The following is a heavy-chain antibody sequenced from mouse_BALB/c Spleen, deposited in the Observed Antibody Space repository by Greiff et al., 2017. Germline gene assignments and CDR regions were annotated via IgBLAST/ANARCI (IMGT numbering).Heavy chain of an antibody. CDR2: IYPGNVNT. V-gene: IGHV1S56*01. J-gene: IGHJ1*01. Sequence: QVHVKQSGPELVKPGASVRISCKASGYTFTSYYIHWVKQRPGQGLEWIGWIYPGNVNTKYNEKFKGKATLTADKSSSTAYMQLSSLTSEDSAVYFCARGNYYGSRWYFDVWGAGTTVTVSS. CDR3: ARGNYYGSRWYFDV. CDR1: GYTFTSYY. D-gene: IGHD1-1*01.